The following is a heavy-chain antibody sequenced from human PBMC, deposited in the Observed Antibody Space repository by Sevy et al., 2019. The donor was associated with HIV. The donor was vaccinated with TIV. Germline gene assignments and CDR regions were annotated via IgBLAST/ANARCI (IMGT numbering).Heavy chain of an antibody. CDR2: ISWKSGSI. D-gene: IGHD3-10*02. J-gene: IGHJ6*02. Sequence: GGCLRLSCAASGFTFDDYAMHWVRQAPGKGLEWISGISWKSGSIGYADSVKGRFTISRDNAKNSLYLQMNSLRAEDTALYYCAKVWSGYYYYYGMDVWGQGTTVTVSS. CDR1: GFTFDDYA. CDR3: AKVWSGYYYYYGMDV. V-gene: IGHV3-9*01.